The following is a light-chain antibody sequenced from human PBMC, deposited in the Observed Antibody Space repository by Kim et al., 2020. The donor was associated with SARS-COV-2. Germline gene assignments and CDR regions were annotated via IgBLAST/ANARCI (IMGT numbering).Light chain of an antibody. J-gene: IGKJ2*01. CDR3: MHTIAPPYT. CDR2: KIS. CDR1: ASLVHSDGNTD. V-gene: IGKV2-24*01. Sequence: HPDSMSCWSSASLVHSDGNTDLSWPQQRPGQTPRLLIYKISNRCSGVPDRFRSSGAGTDFTLRISRVEAEDVGVYYCMHTIAPPYTFGQGTSLEI.